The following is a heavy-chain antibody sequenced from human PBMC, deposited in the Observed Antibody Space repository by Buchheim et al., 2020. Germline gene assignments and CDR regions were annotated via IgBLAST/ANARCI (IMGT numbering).Heavy chain of an antibody. D-gene: IGHD6-19*01. Sequence: QLQLQESGPGLVKPSETLSLTCTVSGGSISSSNYFWGWIRQPPGKGLEWIGSIYYSGSTNYNPSLKSRVTISVDTSKKPFSLRLNSVPAADTAIYFCVRIPYSSGWSDYWGQGTL. CDR3: VRIPYSSGWSDY. CDR1: GGSISSSNYF. J-gene: IGHJ4*02. CDR2: IYYSGST. V-gene: IGHV4-39*01.